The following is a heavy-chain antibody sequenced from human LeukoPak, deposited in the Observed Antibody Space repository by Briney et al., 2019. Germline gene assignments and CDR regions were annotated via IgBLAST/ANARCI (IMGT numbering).Heavy chain of an antibody. V-gene: IGHV4-31*03. Sequence: SETLSLTCTVSGGSISSGGYYWSWIRQHPGTGLEWIGYIYYSGSTYYNPSLKSRVTISVDTSKNQFSLKLSSVTAADTAVYYCARAELSGPWSYYGMDVWGQGTTVTVSS. J-gene: IGHJ6*02. CDR2: IYYSGST. CDR3: ARAELSGPWSYYGMDV. D-gene: IGHD5-12*01. CDR1: GGSISSGGYY.